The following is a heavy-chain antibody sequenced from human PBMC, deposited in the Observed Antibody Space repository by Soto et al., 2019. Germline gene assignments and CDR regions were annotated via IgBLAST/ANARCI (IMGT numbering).Heavy chain of an antibody. CDR1: GDSVSSNSAA. Sequence: SQTLSLPGAISGDSVSSNSAAWKLIRQSPSRGLEWLGRTYYRSKWYNDYAVSVKSRITINPDTSKNQFSLQLNSVTPEDTAVYYCARSMSLGIAVAMDVWGQGTTVTVSS. CDR3: ARSMSLGIAVAMDV. J-gene: IGHJ6*02. D-gene: IGHD6-19*01. CDR2: TYYRSKWYN. V-gene: IGHV6-1*01.